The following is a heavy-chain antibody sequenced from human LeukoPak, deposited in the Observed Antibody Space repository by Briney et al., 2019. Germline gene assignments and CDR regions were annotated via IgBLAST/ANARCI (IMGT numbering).Heavy chain of an antibody. CDR1: GFTVSSNY. CDR3: ARGASSWYQSYYFDY. Sequence: PGGSLRLSCAASGFTVSSNYMSWVRQAPGKGLEWVSAIYSGGSTYYADSVKGRFTISRDNSKNTLYLQMNSLRAEDTAVYYCARGASSWYQSYYFDYWGQGTLVTVSS. D-gene: IGHD6-13*01. CDR2: IYSGGST. J-gene: IGHJ4*02. V-gene: IGHV3-53*01.